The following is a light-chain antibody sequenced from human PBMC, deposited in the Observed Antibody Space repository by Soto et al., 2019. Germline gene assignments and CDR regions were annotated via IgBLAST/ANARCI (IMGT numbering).Light chain of an antibody. J-gene: IGLJ2*01. CDR3: ATWDSSLSAVG. CDR2: DNI. V-gene: IGLV1-51*01. Sequence: QSVLTQPPSVSAAPGQKVTISCSGGSSNIGDNSVSWYQHLPGTAPKRLIYDNIRRAPGIPDRFSGSKSGTSATLGITGLQTGDEADYYGATWDSSLSAVGFGGGTKVTVL. CDR1: SSNIGDNS.